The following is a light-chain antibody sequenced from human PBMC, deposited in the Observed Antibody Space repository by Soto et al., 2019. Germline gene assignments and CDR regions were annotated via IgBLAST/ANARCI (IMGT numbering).Light chain of an antibody. J-gene: IGLJ2*01. CDR1: SSDIGGYNY. CDR2: DVS. Sequence: QSALTQPASVSGSPGQSITISCTGTSSDIGGYNYVSWYQQHPGKAPKLMIYDVSNRPSGVSNRFSGSKSGNTASLTISGLQAEDDADYYCSSYTSSTRLFGGGTKLTVL. CDR3: SSYTSSTRL. V-gene: IGLV2-14*03.